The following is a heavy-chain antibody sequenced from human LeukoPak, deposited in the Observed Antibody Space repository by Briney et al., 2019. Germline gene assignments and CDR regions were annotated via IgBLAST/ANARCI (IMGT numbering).Heavy chain of an antibody. J-gene: IGHJ4*02. Sequence: SETLSLTCTVSGGSISSYYWSWIRQPPGKGLEWIAYIYYTGSTNYNPSLKSRVTISVDTSKNQFSLKLSSVTAADTAVYYCARQIWDPADPYYFDYWGQGTLVTVSS. CDR2: IYYTGST. CDR3: ARQIWDPADPYYFDY. CDR1: GGSISSYY. V-gene: IGHV4-59*08. D-gene: IGHD1-26*01.